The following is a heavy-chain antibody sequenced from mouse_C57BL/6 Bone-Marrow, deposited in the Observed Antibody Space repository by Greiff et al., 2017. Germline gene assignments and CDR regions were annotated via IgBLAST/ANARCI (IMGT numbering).Heavy chain of an antibody. J-gene: IGHJ2*01. CDR2: ILPGSGST. CDR3: ARRSPLWLRRHYLDY. Sequence: QVQLQQSGAELMKPGASVKLSCKATGYTFTGYWIEWVKQRPGHGLEWIGEILPGSGSTNYNEKFKGKATFTADTSANTAYMQLSSLTTEDSAIYYCARRSPLWLRRHYLDYGGQGTTLPVSS. CDR1: GYTFTGYW. D-gene: IGHD2-2*01. V-gene: IGHV1-9*01.